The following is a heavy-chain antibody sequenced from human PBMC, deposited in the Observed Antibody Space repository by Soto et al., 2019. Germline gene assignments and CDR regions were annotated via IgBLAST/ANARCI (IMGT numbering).Heavy chain of an antibody. CDR2: ISIGSTTI. V-gene: IGHV3-11*01. CDR3: ARGVAGTRYFDL. J-gene: IGHJ2*01. CDR1: GFTFSDSY. Sequence: QVQLVESGGGLVQPGGSLRLSCAASGFTFSDSYMSWIRQAPGRGLEWVSYISIGSTTIYYLDSVKGRFTISRDNAKKFLYLQMSSLRAEDTAVYYCARGVAGTRYFDLWGRGTLVTVSS. D-gene: IGHD6-19*01.